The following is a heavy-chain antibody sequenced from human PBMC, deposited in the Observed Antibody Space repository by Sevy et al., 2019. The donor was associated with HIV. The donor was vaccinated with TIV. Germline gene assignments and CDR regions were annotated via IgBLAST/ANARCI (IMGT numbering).Heavy chain of an antibody. CDR2: INQDERHI. J-gene: IGHJ5*02. Sequence: GGSLRLSCEVSGFTFSNFWMTWVRQSPGKGLEWVAYINQDERHINLLDSVRGRFTISRDNAKNSLYLQMDSLRAEDTAIYYCARDPDWGALDRWGLGTLVTVSS. CDR3: ARDPDWGALDR. D-gene: IGHD7-27*01. V-gene: IGHV3-7*01. CDR1: GFTFSNFW.